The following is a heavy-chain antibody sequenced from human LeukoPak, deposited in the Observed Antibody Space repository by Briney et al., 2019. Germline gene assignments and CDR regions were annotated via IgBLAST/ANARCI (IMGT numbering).Heavy chain of an antibody. CDR1: GFTFSSHG. D-gene: IGHD5-12*01. J-gene: IGHJ3*02. Sequence: GRSLRLSCAASGFTFSSHGMHWARQAPGKGLEWVAVIWYDGSNKYYADSVKDRFTISRDNSKNTLYLQMNSLRAEDTAVYYCAREGLRRAFDIWGQGTMVTVSP. CDR3: AREGLRRAFDI. V-gene: IGHV3-33*01. CDR2: IWYDGSNK.